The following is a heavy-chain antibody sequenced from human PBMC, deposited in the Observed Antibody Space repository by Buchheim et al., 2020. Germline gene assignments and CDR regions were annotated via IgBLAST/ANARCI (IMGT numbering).Heavy chain of an antibody. Sequence: QVQLVQSGAEVKKPGASVKVSCKASGYTFTSYYMHWVRQAPGQGLEWMGIINPSGGSTSYAQKFQGRVTMTRDTSTSTGYMELSSLRSEDTAVYYCARQPVLRFLEWLLVYYYYGMDVWGQGTT. CDR2: INPSGGST. D-gene: IGHD3-3*01. CDR3: ARQPVLRFLEWLLVYYYYGMDV. CDR1: GYTFTSYY. V-gene: IGHV1-46*01. J-gene: IGHJ6*02.